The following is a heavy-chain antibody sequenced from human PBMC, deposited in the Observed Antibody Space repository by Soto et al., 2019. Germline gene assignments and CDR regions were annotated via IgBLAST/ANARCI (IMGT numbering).Heavy chain of an antibody. J-gene: IGHJ6*02. CDR1: GGTFTSTA. CDR3: ASSAGLDPLLNYYGLNV. V-gene: IGHV1-69*01. Sequence: QVLLVQSSAEVKKPGSSVKVSCKASGGTFTSTAFSWVRQAPGQGLEWMGGIIPVLGTPNYAQKFQASLTLTADASTTTVHMELSSLRSDDTAVYYCASSAGLDPLLNYYGLNVWFQGTTVTVSS. D-gene: IGHD6-13*01. CDR2: IIPVLGTP.